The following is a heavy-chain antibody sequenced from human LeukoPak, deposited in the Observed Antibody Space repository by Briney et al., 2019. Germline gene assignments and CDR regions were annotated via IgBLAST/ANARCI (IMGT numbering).Heavy chain of an antibody. J-gene: IGHJ4*02. CDR3: AKDRDYYCSGGSCGPMEFDY. CDR1: GFTFSSYG. V-gene: IGHV3-30*18. D-gene: IGHD2-15*01. Sequence: PGRSLRLSCAASGFTFSSYGMHWVRQAPGKGLEWGAVISYDGSNKYYADSVKGRFTISRDNSKNTLYLQMNSLRAEDTAVYYCAKDRDYYCSGGSCGPMEFDYWGQGTLVTVSS. CDR2: ISYDGSNK.